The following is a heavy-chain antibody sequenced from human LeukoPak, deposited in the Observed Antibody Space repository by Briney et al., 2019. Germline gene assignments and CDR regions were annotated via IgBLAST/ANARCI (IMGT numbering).Heavy chain of an antibody. V-gene: IGHV3-23*01. CDR1: GFTFSSYA. CDR3: AKALRITMVRGVIDYAFDI. J-gene: IGHJ3*02. Sequence: GGSLRLSCAASGFTFSSYAMSWVRQAPGKGLEWVSAISGSGGSTYYADSVKGRFTISRDNSKNTLYLQMNSLRAEDTAVYYCAKALRITMVRGVIDYAFDIWGQGTMVTVSS. CDR2: ISGSGGST. D-gene: IGHD3-10*01.